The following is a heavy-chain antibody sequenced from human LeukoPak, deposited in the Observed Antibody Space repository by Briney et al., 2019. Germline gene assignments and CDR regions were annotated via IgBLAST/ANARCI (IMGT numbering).Heavy chain of an antibody. D-gene: IGHD7-27*01. J-gene: IGHJ4*02. CDR1: GYTFTGYY. CDR3: AWSLTGDPGVDY. V-gene: IGHV1-69*05. Sequence: SVKVSCKASGYTFTGYYMHWVRQAPGQGLEWMGGIIPIFGTANYAQKFQGRVTITTDESTSTAYMELSSLRSEDTAVYYCAWSLTGDPGVDYWGQGTLVTVSS. CDR2: IIPIFGTA.